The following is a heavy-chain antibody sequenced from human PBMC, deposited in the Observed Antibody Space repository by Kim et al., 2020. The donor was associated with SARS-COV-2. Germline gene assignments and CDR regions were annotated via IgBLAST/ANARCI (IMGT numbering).Heavy chain of an antibody. CDR2: ITSSGTVK. CDR3: SNNIAAAGAGILDY. Sequence: GGSLRLSCAAFGLTLSSYEMNWVRQAPGKGLEWLAYITSSGTVKHYADSVRGRFTISRDDTKNLLYLQMNSLSAEDTAIYYCSNNIAAAGAGILDYWGQG. V-gene: IGHV3-48*03. D-gene: IGHD6-13*01. CDR1: GLTLSSYE. J-gene: IGHJ4*02.